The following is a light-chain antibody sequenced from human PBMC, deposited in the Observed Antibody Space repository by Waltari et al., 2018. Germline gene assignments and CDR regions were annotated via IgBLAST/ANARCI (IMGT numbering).Light chain of an antibody. V-gene: IGLV2-8*01. CDR2: EVT. Sequence: QSALTQPPSASGSPGQPVTISCTGTSSAVGGYNYVSWYQQHPGKAPNLIIYEVTKRPSGVPDRFSGSKSGNTASLTVSGLQADDEADYYCNSYAGRNRLGVFGGGTKVTVL. CDR1: SSAVGGYNY. J-gene: IGLJ2*01. CDR3: NSYAGRNRLGV.